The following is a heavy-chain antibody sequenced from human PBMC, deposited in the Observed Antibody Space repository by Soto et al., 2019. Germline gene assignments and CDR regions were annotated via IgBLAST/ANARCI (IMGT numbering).Heavy chain of an antibody. CDR1: GGTFSSYT. D-gene: IGHD2-2*01. CDR3: ARDSWGRVVVPEGFDP. CDR2: IIPILGIA. J-gene: IGHJ5*02. Sequence: QVQLVQSGAEVKKPGSSVKVSCKASGGTFSSYTISWVRQAPGQGLEWMGRIIPILGIANYAQKFQGRVTITADKSTSTAYMELSSLRSEDTAVYYCARDSWGRVVVPEGFDPWGQGTLVTVSS. V-gene: IGHV1-69*08.